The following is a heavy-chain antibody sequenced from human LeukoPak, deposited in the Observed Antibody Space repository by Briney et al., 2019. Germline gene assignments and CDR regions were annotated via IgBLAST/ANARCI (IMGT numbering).Heavy chain of an antibody. J-gene: IGHJ5*02. CDR1: GFTFSSYA. CDR3: AKAESITSAWFDH. D-gene: IGHD5-24*01. CDR2: ISYDGSNK. V-gene: IGHV3-30-3*01. Sequence: GGSLRLSCAASGFTFSSYAMHWVRQAPGKGLEWVAVISYDGSNKYYADSVKGRFTISRDNSKNTLYLQMNSLRAEDTAVYHCAKAESITSAWFDHWGQGTLVTVSS.